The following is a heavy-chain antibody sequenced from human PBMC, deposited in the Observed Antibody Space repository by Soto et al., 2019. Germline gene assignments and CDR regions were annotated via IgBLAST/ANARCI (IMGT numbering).Heavy chain of an antibody. CDR3: ARERSNTAMVTQLNYGMDV. CDR2: IGTAGDT. Sequence: GGSLRLSCAASGFTFSSYDMHWVRQATGKGLEWVSAIGTAGDTYYPGSVKGRFTISRENAKNSLYLQMNSLSAEDTAVYYCARERSNTAMVTQLNYGMDVWGQGTTVTVSS. V-gene: IGHV3-13*01. CDR1: GFTFSSYD. J-gene: IGHJ6*02. D-gene: IGHD5-18*01.